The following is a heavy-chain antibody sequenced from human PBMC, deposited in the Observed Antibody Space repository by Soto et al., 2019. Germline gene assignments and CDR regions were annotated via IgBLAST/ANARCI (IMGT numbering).Heavy chain of an antibody. V-gene: IGHV3-48*01. D-gene: IGHD5-18*01. CDR1: GFTFSSYS. CDR2: ISSSSSTI. J-gene: IGHJ6*03. Sequence: GGSLRLSCAASGFTFSSYSMNWVRQAPGKGLGWVSYISSSSSTIYYADSVKGRFTISRDNAKNSLYLQMNSLRAEDTAVYYCARDGWMVTYYYYYYMDVWGKGTTVTVSS. CDR3: ARDGWMVTYYYYYYMDV.